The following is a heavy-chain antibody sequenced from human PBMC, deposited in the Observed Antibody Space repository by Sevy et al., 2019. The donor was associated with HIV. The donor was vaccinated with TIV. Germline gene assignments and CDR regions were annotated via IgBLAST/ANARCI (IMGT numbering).Heavy chain of an antibody. CDR1: GGSVSDYY. V-gene: IGHV4-4*07. Sequence: SETLSLTCSVSGGSVSDYYWSWIRQPAGKGLEWIGRISTRNTNYNPSLKSRVTMSLDTSNNQFSLRLSSVTAADTAVYYCAGMEYCSGNDCYSDSWGQGTLVTVSS. D-gene: IGHD2-8*02. J-gene: IGHJ4*02. CDR3: AGMEYCSGNDCYSDS. CDR2: ISTRNT.